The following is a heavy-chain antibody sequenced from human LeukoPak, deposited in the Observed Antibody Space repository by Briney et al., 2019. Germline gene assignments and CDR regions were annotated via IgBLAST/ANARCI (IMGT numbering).Heavy chain of an antibody. CDR3: AKTHDSSGYYSN. V-gene: IGHV3-23*01. CDR2: ITITGATT. CDR1: GFTFSNFP. Sequence: GGSLRLSCATSGFTFSNFPMGWVRQAPGKGLEWVSSITITGATTYYAGSVKGRFTISRDNSMNSLFLQMNTLRAEDTAVYYCAKTHDSSGYYSNWGQGTLVTVSS. D-gene: IGHD3-22*01. J-gene: IGHJ4*02.